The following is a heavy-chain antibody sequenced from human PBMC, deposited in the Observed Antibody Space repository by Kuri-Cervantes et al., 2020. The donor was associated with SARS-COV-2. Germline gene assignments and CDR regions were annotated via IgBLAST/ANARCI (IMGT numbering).Heavy chain of an antibody. CDR1: GFTFGSYA. V-gene: IGHV3-23*01. CDR3: AKTDVGWGANFDY. D-gene: IGHD1-26*01. J-gene: IGHJ4*02. Sequence: GESLKISCAASGFTFGSYATAWVRQAPGKGLEWVSTISGSGGSTYYADSVKGRFTISRDNSKNTLYLQMNSLRAEDTAVYFCAKTDVGWGANFDYWGQGTLVTV. CDR2: ISGSGGST.